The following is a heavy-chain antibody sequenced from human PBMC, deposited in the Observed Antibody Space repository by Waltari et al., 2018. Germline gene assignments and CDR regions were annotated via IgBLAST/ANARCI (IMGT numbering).Heavy chain of an antibody. D-gene: IGHD2-2*01. CDR1: GYSFTSYW. Sequence: EVQLVQSGAEVKKPGESLKISCKGSGYSFTSYWIGWVRQMPGKGLEWSGIIYPGDSDTRYSPSFQGQGTISADKAISTAYLQWSSLKASDTAMDYCAGGGVPAAIPPDYWGQGTLVTVSS. V-gene: IGHV5-51*01. CDR2: IYPGDSDT. J-gene: IGHJ4*02. CDR3: AGGGVPAAIPPDY.